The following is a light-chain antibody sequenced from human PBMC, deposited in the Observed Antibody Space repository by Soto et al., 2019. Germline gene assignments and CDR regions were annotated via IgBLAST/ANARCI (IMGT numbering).Light chain of an antibody. V-gene: IGKV1-5*03. J-gene: IGKJ1*01. CDR2: KAS. CDR1: QSVISW. Sequence: DIQLTQSPSTLSASIGDRVTITCRASQSVISWLAWYHQKPGKAPKLLIYKASTLQSGVPSRFSGSGSGTEFTLTISSLQSEDFAVYYCQQYNNWLTGTFGQGTKVDIK. CDR3: QQYNNWLTGT.